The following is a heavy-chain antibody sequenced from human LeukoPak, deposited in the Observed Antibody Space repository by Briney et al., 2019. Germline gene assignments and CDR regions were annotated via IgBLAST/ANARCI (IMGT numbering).Heavy chain of an antibody. CDR1: GYTFTSYD. D-gene: IGHD6-6*01. V-gene: IGHV1-8*01. Sequence: ASVKVSCKASGYTFTSYDINWVRQATGQGLEWMGWMNPNSGNTGYAQKFQGRVTMTRNTSISTAYMELSSLRSEDTAVYYCARALSSSSTPDYDYWGQGTLVTVPS. CDR3: ARALSSSSTPDYDY. J-gene: IGHJ4*02. CDR2: MNPNSGNT.